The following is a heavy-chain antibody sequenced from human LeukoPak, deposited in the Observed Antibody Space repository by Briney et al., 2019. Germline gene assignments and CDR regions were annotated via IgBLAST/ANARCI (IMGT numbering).Heavy chain of an antibody. CDR3: ARAHYYGSGSYSFWFDP. Sequence: GSVKVSCKASGYTFTGYYMHWVRQAPGQGLEWMGWINPNSGGTNYAQKFQGRVTMTRDTSISTAYMELSRLRSDDTAVYYCARAHYYGSGSYSFWFDPWGQGTLVTVSS. J-gene: IGHJ5*02. D-gene: IGHD3-10*01. V-gene: IGHV1-2*02. CDR2: INPNSGGT. CDR1: GYTFTGYY.